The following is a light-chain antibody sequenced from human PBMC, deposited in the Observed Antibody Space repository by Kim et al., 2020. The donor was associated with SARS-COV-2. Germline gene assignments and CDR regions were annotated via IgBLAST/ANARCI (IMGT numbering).Light chain of an antibody. CDR2: AAS. V-gene: IGKV3-20*01. Sequence: EIVLTQSPCTLSLSPGERATLSCRASQSVYSNYLAWYQQKPGQAPRLLIYAASSRATGIPDRFSGSGSGTDFTITISRLQPEDFAVYYCQQYGRSWTFGQGTKVDIK. CDR3: QQYGRSWT. J-gene: IGKJ1*01. CDR1: QSVYSNY.